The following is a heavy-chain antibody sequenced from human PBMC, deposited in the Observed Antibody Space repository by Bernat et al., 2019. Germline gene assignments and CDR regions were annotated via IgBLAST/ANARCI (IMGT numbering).Heavy chain of an antibody. V-gene: IGHV3-66*02. CDR3: ARAEVATKDDAFDI. CDR1: GFTVSSNY. CDR2: IYSGGST. J-gene: IGHJ3*02. D-gene: IGHD5-12*01. Sequence: VHLVESGGGLVKPGGSLRLSCAASGFTVSSNYMSWVRQAPGKGLEWVSVIYSGGSTYYADSVKGRFTISRDNSKNTLYLQMNSLRAEDTAVYYCARAEVATKDDAFDIWGQGTMVTVSS.